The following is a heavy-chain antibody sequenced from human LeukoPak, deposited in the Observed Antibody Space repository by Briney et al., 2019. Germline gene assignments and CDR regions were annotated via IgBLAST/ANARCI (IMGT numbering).Heavy chain of an antibody. J-gene: IGHJ3*02. V-gene: IGHV1-18*01. CDR3: ARDMFYCSGGSCYSRYAFDI. CDR1: GYTFTSYG. D-gene: IGHD2-15*01. CDR2: ISAYNGNT. Sequence: GASVTVSCKASGYTFTSYGISWVRQAPGQGLEWMGWISAYNGNTNYAQKLQGRVTMTTDTSTSTAYMELRSLRSDDTAVYYCARDMFYCSGGSCYSRYAFDIWGQGTMVTVSS.